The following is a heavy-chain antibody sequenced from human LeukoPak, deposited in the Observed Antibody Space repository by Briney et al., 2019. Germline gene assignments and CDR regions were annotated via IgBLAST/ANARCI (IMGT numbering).Heavy chain of an antibody. Sequence: SETLSLTCTVSGLSISRGDYYWSWIRQPPGKGLEWFGYIYYSGSTYYNPSLKSRVTISVDTSKNQFSLKLSSVTAADTAVYYCAGVYAGGYSYGQQMYYFDYWGQGTLVTVSS. CDR3: AGVYAGGYSYGQQMYYFDY. CDR1: GLSISRGDYY. V-gene: IGHV4-30-4*01. J-gene: IGHJ4*02. D-gene: IGHD5-18*01. CDR2: IYYSGST.